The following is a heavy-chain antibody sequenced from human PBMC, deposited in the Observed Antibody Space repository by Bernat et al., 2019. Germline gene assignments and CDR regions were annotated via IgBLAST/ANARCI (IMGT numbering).Heavy chain of an antibody. V-gene: IGHV3-11*01. D-gene: IGHD4-17*01. J-gene: IGHJ3*02. Sequence: QVQLVESGGGLVKPGGSLRLSCAASGFTFSDYYMSWIRQAPGKGLEWVSYISSSGSTIYYADSVKGRFTISRDNAKNSLYLQMNSLRAEDTAVYYCASARDYGDYVWRHAFDIWDQGTMVTVSS. CDR2: ISSSGSTI. CDR3: ASARDYGDYVWRHAFDI. CDR1: GFTFSDYY.